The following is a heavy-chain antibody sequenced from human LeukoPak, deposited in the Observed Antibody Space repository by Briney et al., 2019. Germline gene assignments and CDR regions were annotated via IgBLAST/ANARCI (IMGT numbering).Heavy chain of an antibody. CDR2: ISAYNGNT. D-gene: IGHD2-2*01. J-gene: IGHJ5*02. CDR1: GYTFTSYG. CDR3: AREILGYCSSTSCYGRDAQPKNWFDP. V-gene: IGHV1-18*01. Sequence: GASVKVSCKASGYTFTSYGISWVRQAPGQGLEWMGWISAYNGNTNYAQKLQGRVTMTTDTSTSTAYMELRSLRSDDTAVYYCAREILGYCSSTSCYGRDAQPKNWFDPWGQGTLVTVSS.